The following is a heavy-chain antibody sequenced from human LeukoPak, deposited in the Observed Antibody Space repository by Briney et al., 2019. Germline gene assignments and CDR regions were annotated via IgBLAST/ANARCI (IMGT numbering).Heavy chain of an antibody. CDR1: GGSISSGDYY. CDR3: ARAPGIAAAPRFDP. Sequence: PSETLSLTCTVSGGSISSGDYYWSWIRQPPGKGLEWIGYIYYSGSTYYNPSLKSRVTISVDTSKNQFSLKLSSVTAADTAVYYCARAPGIAAAPRFDPWGQGTLVTVSS. CDR2: IYYSGST. D-gene: IGHD6-13*01. V-gene: IGHV4-30-4*01. J-gene: IGHJ5*02.